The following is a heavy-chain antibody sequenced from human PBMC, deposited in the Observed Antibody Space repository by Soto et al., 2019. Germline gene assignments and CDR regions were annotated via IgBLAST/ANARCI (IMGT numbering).Heavy chain of an antibody. CDR1: GGSFSGYY. Sequence: SETLSLTCAVYGGSFSGYYWSWIRPPPGKGLEWIGEINHSGSTNYNPSLKSRVTISVDTSTNQFSLKLSSVTAADTAVYYCGRGPRYYDSSGYYPLRHYYYYYGLDVWGQGTTVTVSS. CDR2: INHSGST. D-gene: IGHD3-22*01. J-gene: IGHJ6*02. V-gene: IGHV4-34*01. CDR3: GRGPRYYDSSGYYPLRHYYYYYGLDV.